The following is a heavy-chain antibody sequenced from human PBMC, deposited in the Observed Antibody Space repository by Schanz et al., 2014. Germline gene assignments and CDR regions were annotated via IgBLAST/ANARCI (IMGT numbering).Heavy chain of an antibody. Sequence: QGQLVQSGPEVKEPGASVKVSCEASGGTFNSYTINWVRQAPGQGLEWMGRIIPILGIANYAQKFQGRVTMTRDTSTSTVYMELSSLRSEDTAVYYCARDGVDAAAGGNYWGQGTLVTVSS. J-gene: IGHJ4*02. D-gene: IGHD6-13*01. CDR3: ARDGVDAAAGGNY. CDR1: GGTFNSYT. V-gene: IGHV1-69*04. CDR2: IIPILGIA.